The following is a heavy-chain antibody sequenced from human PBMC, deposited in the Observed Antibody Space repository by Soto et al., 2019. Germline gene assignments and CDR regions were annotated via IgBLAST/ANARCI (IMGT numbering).Heavy chain of an antibody. CDR2: IVVGSGNT. CDR1: GFTFTSSA. CDR3: AASVKYCSGGSCYSYDAFDI. D-gene: IGHD2-15*01. Sequence: SVKVSCKASGFTFTSSAMQWVRQARGQRLEWIGWIVVGSGNTNYAQKFQERVTITRDMSTSTAYMELSSLRSEDTAVYYCAASVKYCSGGSCYSYDAFDIWGQGTMVTVS. V-gene: IGHV1-58*02. J-gene: IGHJ3*02.